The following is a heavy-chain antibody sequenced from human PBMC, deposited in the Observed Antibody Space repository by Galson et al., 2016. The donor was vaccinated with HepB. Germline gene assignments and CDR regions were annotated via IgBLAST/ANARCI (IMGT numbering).Heavy chain of an antibody. Sequence: SLRLSCAASGFTFSNYVMNWVRQAPGKGLEWVSAISGSGPNTYYEDAVKRRFTISRDNSKNTLFLQMNSLRAEDTAVYYCAKSLLGVTLVSYYYGMDVWGQGTTVTVSS. CDR2: ISGSGPNT. V-gene: IGHV3-23*01. J-gene: IGHJ6*02. CDR1: GFTFSNYV. D-gene: IGHD2-21*02. CDR3: AKSLLGVTLVSYYYGMDV.